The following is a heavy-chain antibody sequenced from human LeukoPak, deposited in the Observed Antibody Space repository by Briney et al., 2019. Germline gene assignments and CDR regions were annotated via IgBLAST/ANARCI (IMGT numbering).Heavy chain of an antibody. J-gene: IGHJ4*02. V-gene: IGHV3-23*01. CDR1: GITLSNYG. Sequence: GGSLRLSCAVSGITLSNYGMSWVRQAPGKGLEWVAGIGDSGGSTNYADSVKGRFTISRDNAKNTLYLQMNSLRAEDTAVYFCAKRGVVIRVILVGFHKQAYYFDSWGQGALVTVSS. CDR3: AKRGVVIRVILVGFHKQAYYFDS. D-gene: IGHD3-10*01. CDR2: IGDSGGST.